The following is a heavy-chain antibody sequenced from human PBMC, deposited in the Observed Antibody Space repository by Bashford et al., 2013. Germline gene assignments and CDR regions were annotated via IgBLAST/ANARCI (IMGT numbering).Heavy chain of an antibody. CDR1: GGSFSGYY. V-gene: IGHV4-34*01. J-gene: IGHJ4*02. D-gene: IGHD3-10*01. Sequence: SSETLSLTCAVYGGSFSGYYWSWIRQPPGKGLEWIGEINHSGSTNYNPSLKSRVTISVDTSKNQFSLKLSSVTAADTAVYYCARAPGSYYNVKYYFDYWGQGTLVTVSS. CDR3: ARAPGSYYNVKYYFDY. CDR2: INHSGST.